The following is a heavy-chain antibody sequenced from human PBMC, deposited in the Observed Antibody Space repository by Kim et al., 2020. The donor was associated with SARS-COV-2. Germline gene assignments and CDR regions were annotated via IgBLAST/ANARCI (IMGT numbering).Heavy chain of an antibody. CDR3: AKATGYYGSGSYYKGHSDYFDY. J-gene: IGHJ4*02. CDR2: ISGSGGST. CDR1: GFTFSSYA. D-gene: IGHD3-10*01. V-gene: IGHV3-23*01. Sequence: GGSLRLSCAASGFTFSSYAMSWVRQAPGKGLEWVSAISGSGGSTYYADSVKGRFTISRDNSKNTLYLQMNSLRAEDTAVYYCAKATGYYGSGSYYKGHSDYFDYWGQGTLVTVSS.